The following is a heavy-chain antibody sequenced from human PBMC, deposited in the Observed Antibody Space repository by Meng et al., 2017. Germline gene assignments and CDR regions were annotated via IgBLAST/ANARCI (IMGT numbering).Heavy chain of an antibody. CDR2: ISAYNGNT. CDR1: GYTFTSYG. V-gene: IGHV1-18*01. J-gene: IGHJ4*02. Sequence: QVQLVQSGAEVKKPGASVKVSCKASGYTFTSYGISWVRQAPGQGLEWMGWISAYNGNTNYAQKLQGRVTMTRNTSISTAYMELSSLRSEDTAVYYCARGRNFYGEEGDFDYWGQGTLVTVSS. D-gene: IGHD4-17*01. CDR3: ARGRNFYGEEGDFDY.